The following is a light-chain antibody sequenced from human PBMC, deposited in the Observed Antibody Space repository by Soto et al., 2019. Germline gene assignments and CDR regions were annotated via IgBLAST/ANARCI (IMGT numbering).Light chain of an antibody. CDR1: SSDVGNYNY. CDR2: EVS. J-gene: IGLJ2*01. Sequence: QSALTQPPSASGSPGHSVTISCTGSSSDVGNYNYVSWYQQHPGKAPKLMIYEVSKRPSGVPDRFSGSTSGNTASLTVSGLQDEDEDDYFCSSYAGSTVVFGGGTKLTVL. V-gene: IGLV2-8*01. CDR3: SSYAGSTVV.